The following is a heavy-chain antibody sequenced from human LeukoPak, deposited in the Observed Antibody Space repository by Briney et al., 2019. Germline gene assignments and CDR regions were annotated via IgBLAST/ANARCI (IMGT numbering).Heavy chain of an antibody. Sequence: SQTLSLTCTVSGGSISRYYCSWIRQPAGKGLEWIGRIYTSGSTNYNPSLKSRVTMSVDTSKNQFSLKLSSVTAADTAVYYCAIARAGIAVAGTDAFDIWGQGTMVSVSS. D-gene: IGHD6-19*01. V-gene: IGHV4-4*07. J-gene: IGHJ3*02. CDR3: AIARAGIAVAGTDAFDI. CDR2: IYTSGST. CDR1: GGSISRYY.